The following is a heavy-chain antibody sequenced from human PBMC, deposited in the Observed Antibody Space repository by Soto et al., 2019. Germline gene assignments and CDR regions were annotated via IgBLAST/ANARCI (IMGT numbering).Heavy chain of an antibody. CDR2: ISYDGSNK. CDR1: GFTFSSYW. D-gene: IGHD6-13*01. V-gene: IGHV3-30*18. Sequence: GGSLRLSCAASGFTFSSYWMHWVRQAPGKGLEWVAVISYDGSNKYYADSVKGRFTISRDNSKNTLYLQMNSLRAEDTAVYYCAKDGAAAGYLYYYYYGMDVWGQGTTVTVSS. CDR3: AKDGAAAGYLYYYYYGMDV. J-gene: IGHJ6*02.